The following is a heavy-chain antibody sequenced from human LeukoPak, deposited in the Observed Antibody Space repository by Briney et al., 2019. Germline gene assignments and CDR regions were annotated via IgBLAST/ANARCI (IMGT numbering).Heavy chain of an antibody. CDR2: MSPNSSDT. CDR3: VRTPPNWGFDY. V-gene: IGHV1-8*01. J-gene: IGHJ4*02. CDR1: GYTFTTHD. Sequence: ASVKVSCKASGYTFTTHDINWVRQATGQGLEWLGWMSPNSSDTGYAQKFQGRVTMTSDPSISTAYMELSSLRSEDTAIYYCVRTPPNWGFDYWGQGTLVTVSS. D-gene: IGHD7-27*01.